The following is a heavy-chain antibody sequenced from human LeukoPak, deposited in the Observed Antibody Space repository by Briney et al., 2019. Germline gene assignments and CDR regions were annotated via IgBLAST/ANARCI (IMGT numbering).Heavy chain of an antibody. CDR1: GFTFDDYA. J-gene: IGHJ4*02. V-gene: IGHV3-9*03. Sequence: GRSLRLSCAASGFTFDDYAMHWARQAPGKGLEWVSGISWNSGSIGYADSVEGRFTISRDNAKNSLYLQMNSLRAEDMALYYCAKDSGSYSTSFDYWGQGTLVTVSS. CDR2: ISWNSGSI. CDR3: AKDSGSYSTSFDY. D-gene: IGHD1-26*01.